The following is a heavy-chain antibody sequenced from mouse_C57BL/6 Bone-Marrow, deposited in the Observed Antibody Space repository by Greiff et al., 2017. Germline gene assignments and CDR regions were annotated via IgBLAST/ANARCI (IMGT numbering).Heavy chain of an antibody. CDR2: IRPNSGST. CDR3: ARSGTTVVAYIYYYAVDY. CDR1: GYTFTSYW. J-gene: IGHJ4*01. Sequence: QVQLQQSGAELVKPGASVTLSCKASGYTFTSYWMHWVQQRPGQGLEWIGMIRPNSGSTNYTEKFKSKATLTVDKSSSTDYMQLSSLTSEDSAVYYCARSGTTVVAYIYYYAVDYWGQGTSVTVSS. D-gene: IGHD1-1*01. V-gene: IGHV1-64*01.